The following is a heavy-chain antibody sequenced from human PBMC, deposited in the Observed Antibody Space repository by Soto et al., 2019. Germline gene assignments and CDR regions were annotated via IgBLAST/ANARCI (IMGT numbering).Heavy chain of an antibody. Sequence: PGGSLRLSCAASGFTFSSYSMNWVRQAPGKGLEWVSSISSSSSYIYYADSVKGRFTISRDNAKNSLYLQMNSLRAEDTAVYYCALWELGYYGMDVWGQGTTVTVSS. CDR1: GFTFSSYS. J-gene: IGHJ6*02. CDR3: ALWELGYYGMDV. V-gene: IGHV3-21*01. CDR2: ISSSSSYI. D-gene: IGHD1-26*01.